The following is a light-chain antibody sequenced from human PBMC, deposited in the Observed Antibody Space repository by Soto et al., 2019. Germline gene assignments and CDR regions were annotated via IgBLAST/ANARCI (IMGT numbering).Light chain of an antibody. CDR3: QEYRNDYGT. Sequence: DIQMTQSPATLAASVGDRVSITCRASQSIDTWLAWYQQKAGKAPNLLIYKASRLESGVPSRFSGSGSGTEFTLPISSLQPEDFGSYYCQEYRNDYGTFGQGTKVEMK. V-gene: IGKV1-5*03. CDR1: QSIDTW. J-gene: IGKJ1*01. CDR2: KAS.